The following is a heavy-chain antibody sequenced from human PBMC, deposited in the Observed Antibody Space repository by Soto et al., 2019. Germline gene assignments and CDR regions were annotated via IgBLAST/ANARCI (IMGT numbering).Heavy chain of an antibody. J-gene: IGHJ6*02. CDR3: AKGRSYYYYYGVDV. V-gene: IGHV3-23*01. CDR2: IIDSGGST. Sequence: GGSLRLSCAASGFTFSSYAMHWVRQAPGKGLEWVSDIIDSGGSTYYADSVKGRFTISRDNSKSTLYLQMNSLRAEDTALYYCAKGRSYYYYYGVDVWGQGTTVTSP. CDR1: GFTFSSYA.